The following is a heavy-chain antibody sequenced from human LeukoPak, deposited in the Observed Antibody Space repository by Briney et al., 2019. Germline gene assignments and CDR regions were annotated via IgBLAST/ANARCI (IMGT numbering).Heavy chain of an antibody. CDR1: GGSFSGYY. Sequence: SETLSLTCAVYGGSFSGYYWSWIRQPPGKGLEWIGEINHSGSTNYNPSLKSRVTISVDTSKNQFPLKLSSVTAADTAVYYCASGAGGIAAAGKDYWGQGTLVTVSS. J-gene: IGHJ4*02. V-gene: IGHV4-34*01. CDR3: ASGAGGIAAAGKDY. D-gene: IGHD6-13*01. CDR2: INHSGST.